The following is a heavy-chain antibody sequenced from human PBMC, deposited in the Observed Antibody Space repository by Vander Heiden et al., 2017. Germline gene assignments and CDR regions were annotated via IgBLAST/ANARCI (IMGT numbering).Heavy chain of an antibody. CDR2: IDPSDSYT. CDR3: ARLSANYYGTDWHFDL. Sequence: EVQLVPSGAEVKQPGESLKISCKGSGYTFRNYWINWVRQKPGKGLEWLGRIDPSDSYTNYSPSFQGHVTISVDNSISTAYLQWGSLKASDSGMYFCARLSANYYGTDWHFDLWGRGTLVTVSS. V-gene: IGHV5-10-1*03. J-gene: IGHJ2*01. CDR1: GYTFRNYW. D-gene: IGHD1-26*01.